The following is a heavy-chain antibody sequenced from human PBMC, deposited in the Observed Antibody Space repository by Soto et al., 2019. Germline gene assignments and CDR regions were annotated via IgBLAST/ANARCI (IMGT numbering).Heavy chain of an antibody. J-gene: IGHJ5*02. CDR1: AYSFTTYH. CDR2: INPDAGAT. D-gene: IGHD2-2*01. CDR3: ARGDIVLVPASEGNWFDP. Sequence: QVQLVQSGAEVKKPGASVTVSCKASAYSFTTYHIHWVRQAPGQGLEWMGLINPDAGATNYAQRFQGRLRLTRDTSTSTVYMELRSLRFDVTAVYYCARGDIVLVPASEGNWFDPWGQGTLVTVSS. V-gene: IGHV1-46*01.